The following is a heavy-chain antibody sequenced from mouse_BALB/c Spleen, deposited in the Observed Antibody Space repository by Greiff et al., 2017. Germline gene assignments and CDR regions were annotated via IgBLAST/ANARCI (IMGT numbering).Heavy chain of an antibody. V-gene: IGHV3-6*02. CDR2: ISYDGSN. Sequence: EVQLQQSGPGLVKPSQSLSLTCSVTGYSITSGYYWNWIRQFPGNKLEWMGYISYDGSNNYNPSLKNRISITRDTSKNQFFLKLNSVTTEDTATYCCAREDYGSSWFAYWGQGTLVTVSA. CDR1: GYSITSGYY. D-gene: IGHD1-1*01. J-gene: IGHJ3*01. CDR3: AREDYGSSWFAY.